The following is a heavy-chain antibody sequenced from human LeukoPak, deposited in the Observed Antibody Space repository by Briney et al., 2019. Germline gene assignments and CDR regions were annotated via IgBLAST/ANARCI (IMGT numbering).Heavy chain of an antibody. V-gene: IGHV3-23*01. CDR3: VRDWGYDSSGYWQKYFDT. CDR2: ISSTGGTT. CDR1: GVTFSSYG. D-gene: IGHD3-22*01. J-gene: IGHJ4*02. Sequence: GGTLRLSCAASGVTFSSYGMSWVRQAPGKGLEWGSSISSTGGTTYYADSVKGRFTISRDNAKNTVHLQMNSLRAEDTAVYYCVRDWGYDSSGYWQKYFDTWGQGTLVTVSS.